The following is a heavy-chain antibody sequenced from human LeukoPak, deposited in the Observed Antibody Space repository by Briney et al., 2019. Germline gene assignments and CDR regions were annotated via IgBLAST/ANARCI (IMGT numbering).Heavy chain of an antibody. J-gene: IGHJ4*02. CDR1: GVTFSSYG. Sequence: GGSLRLSCAASGVTFSSYGMHWVRQAPGKGLDWVTIIWYDGSNKYYADSVKGRFTISRDNSKNTLYLQMNSLRAEDTAVYYCARERDYGGGFDYWGQGTLVTVSS. V-gene: IGHV3-33*01. CDR3: ARERDYGGGFDY. CDR2: IWYDGSNK. D-gene: IGHD4-17*01.